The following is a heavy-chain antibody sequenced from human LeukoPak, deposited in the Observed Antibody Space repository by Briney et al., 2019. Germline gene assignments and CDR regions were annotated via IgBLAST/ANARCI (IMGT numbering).Heavy chain of an antibody. D-gene: IGHD3-22*01. J-gene: IGHJ4*02. V-gene: IGHV3-23*01. CDR1: GFTFSSYA. CDR3: AMEGEYYYDSSGYYGFDY. Sequence: GGSLRLSCAASGFTFSSYAMSWVRQAPGKGLEWVSAISGSGGSTYYADSVKGRFTISRDNSKNTLYLQMNSLRAEDTAVYYCAMEGEYYYDSSGYYGFDYWGQGTLVTVSS. CDR2: ISGSGGST.